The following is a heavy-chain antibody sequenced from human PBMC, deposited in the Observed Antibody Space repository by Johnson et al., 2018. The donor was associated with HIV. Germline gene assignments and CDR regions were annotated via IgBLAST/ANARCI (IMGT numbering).Heavy chain of an antibody. V-gene: IGHV3-9*01. CDR3: ARGENWNDGGGNTFDI. Sequence: EVQLVESGGGLVQPGRSLRLSCAASGLTFNVYAMHWVRQAPGKGLEWVSGISWNSDAIKYADSVRGRFTISRDNAKNSLYLQMNSLRAEDTAVYYCARGENWNDGGGNTFDIWGQVTMVTVSS. CDR2: ISWNSDAI. CDR1: GLTFNVYA. J-gene: IGHJ3*02. D-gene: IGHD1-1*01.